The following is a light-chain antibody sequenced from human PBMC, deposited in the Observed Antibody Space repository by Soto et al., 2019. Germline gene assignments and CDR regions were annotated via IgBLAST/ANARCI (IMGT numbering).Light chain of an antibody. CDR3: QQYNSYST. V-gene: IGKV1-39*01. CDR1: QSISSY. Sequence: DIQMTQSPSSLSASVGDRVTITCRASQSISSYLNWYRQKPGKAPKLLIYAASSLQSGVPSRFSGSGSGTDFTLTISSLQPEDFATYYCQQYNSYSTFGQGTKVEIK. J-gene: IGKJ1*01. CDR2: AAS.